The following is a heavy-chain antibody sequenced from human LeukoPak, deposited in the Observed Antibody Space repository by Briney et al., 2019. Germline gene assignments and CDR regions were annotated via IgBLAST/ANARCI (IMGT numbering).Heavy chain of an antibody. J-gene: IGHJ4*02. Sequence: ASVKVSCEASGYTFTSYAMNWVRQAPGQGLEWMGWINTNTGNPTYAQGFTGRFVFSLDTSVSTAYLQISSLKAEDTAVYYCARAGLAVWGNYRHNFDYWGQGTLVTVSS. V-gene: IGHV7-4-1*02. CDR2: INTNTGNP. CDR1: GYTFTSYA. D-gene: IGHD3-16*02. CDR3: ARAGLAVWGNYRHNFDY.